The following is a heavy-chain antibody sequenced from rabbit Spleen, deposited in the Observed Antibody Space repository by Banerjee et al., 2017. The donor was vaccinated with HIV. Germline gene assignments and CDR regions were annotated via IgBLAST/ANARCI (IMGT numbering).Heavy chain of an antibody. Sequence: VESGGGLVQPGTSLTLTCTASGFSLSSSYDMCWVRQAPGKGLEWIGCIYTGNDKTYYASWAKGRFTISKPSSTTVTLRMTSLTVADTATYFCTRDHEVDDYYDLWGPGTLVTVS. CDR3: TRDHEVDDYYDL. V-gene: IGHV1S40*01. CDR1: GFSLSSSYD. CDR2: IYTGNDKT. J-gene: IGHJ4*01. D-gene: IGHD1-1*01.